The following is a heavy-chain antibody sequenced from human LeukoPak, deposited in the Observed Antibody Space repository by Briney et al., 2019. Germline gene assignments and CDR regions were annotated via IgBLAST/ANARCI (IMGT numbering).Heavy chain of an antibody. CDR3: AKTDPSMHL. V-gene: IGHV3-23*01. D-gene: IGHD2/OR15-2a*01. CDR1: GFTFRIYD. CDR2: ISCSGGNI. Sequence: GGSLRLSCEGSGFTFRIYDMHWVRQAPGKGLEWVSDISCSGGNIYYADSVKGRCTISRDNSKNTLYLQMNSLRAEDTAVFYGAKTDPSMHLWGQGTRVTVS. J-gene: IGHJ5*02.